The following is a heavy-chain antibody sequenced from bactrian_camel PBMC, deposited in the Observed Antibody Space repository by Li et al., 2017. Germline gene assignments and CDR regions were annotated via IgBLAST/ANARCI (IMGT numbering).Heavy chain of an antibody. D-gene: IGHD1*01. CDR2: IAADGSNT. J-gene: IGHJ4*01. V-gene: IGHV3S40*01. Sequence: VQLVESGGGSVQAGGSLRLSCVASGFAFGSYVMSWVRQAPGKELEWISSIAADGSNTLYADSVKGRFTISRDNTKNTVYLQMNSLTSEDTAIYYCNKKVAYDKRVEAPRSQGTQVTVS. CDR1: GFAFGSYV.